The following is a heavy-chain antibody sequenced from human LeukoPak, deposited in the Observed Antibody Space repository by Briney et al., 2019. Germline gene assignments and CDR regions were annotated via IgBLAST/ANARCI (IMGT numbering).Heavy chain of an antibody. CDR2: IQYSGNS. J-gene: IGHJ4*02. CDR3: ARHHDTTGYYYHS. D-gene: IGHD3-22*01. CDR1: GGSFSGYY. Sequence: SETLSLTCTVVGGSFSGYYWSWIRQSTGKGLEWIGSIQYSGNSYYNPSLKSRVTIYVDTSKSQFFLRLTSVIAADTAMYYCARHHDTTGYYYHSWGQGTLVTVSS. V-gene: IGHV4-39*01.